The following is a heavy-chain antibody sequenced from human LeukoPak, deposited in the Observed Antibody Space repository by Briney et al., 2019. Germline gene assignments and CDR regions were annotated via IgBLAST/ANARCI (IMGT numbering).Heavy chain of an antibody. D-gene: IGHD3-16*01. V-gene: IGHV1-69*13. CDR2: IIPIFGTA. CDR1: GGTFTNYA. Sequence: ASVNVSCKTSGGTFTNYAISWVRQAPGQGLEWMGGIIPIFGTANYAQKFQGRVTITADESTSTAYMELSSLRSEDTAVYYCARVGAPLGAFDIWGQGTMVTVSS. CDR3: ARVGAPLGAFDI. J-gene: IGHJ3*02.